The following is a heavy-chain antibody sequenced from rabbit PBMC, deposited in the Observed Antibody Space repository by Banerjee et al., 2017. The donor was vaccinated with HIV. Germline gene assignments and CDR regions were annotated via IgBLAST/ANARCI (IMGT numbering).Heavy chain of an antibody. CDR2: IYTGSGSA. CDR1: GFSFSSSYW. V-gene: IGHV1S40*01. CDR3: AREWSAWGLHL. D-gene: IGHD4-1*01. Sequence: QSLEESGGGLVQPGASLALTCKASGFSFSSSYWICWVRQAPGKGLEWIACIYTGSGSALYVSWAKGRFTISKTSSTTVTLQMTSLTAADTATYFCAREWSAWGLHLWGPGTLVTVS. J-gene: IGHJ4*01.